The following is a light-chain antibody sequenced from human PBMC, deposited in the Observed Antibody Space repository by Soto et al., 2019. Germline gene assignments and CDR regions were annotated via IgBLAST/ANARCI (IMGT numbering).Light chain of an antibody. CDR2: GAS. V-gene: IGKV3-20*01. J-gene: IGKJ2*01. CDR1: QSVSSSY. Sequence: EIGLTQSPGTLSLSPGERATLSCRASQSVSSSYLAWYQQKPGQAPMLLIYGASSRANGIPDRYSGSGSGTDFNLTISRLEPEDFAVYYCQQYGSSPNTFGQGTKLEIK. CDR3: QQYGSSPNT.